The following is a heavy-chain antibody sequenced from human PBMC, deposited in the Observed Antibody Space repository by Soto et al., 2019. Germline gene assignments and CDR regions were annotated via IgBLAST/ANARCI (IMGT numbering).Heavy chain of an antibody. V-gene: IGHV3-48*03. Sequence: LRLSCAASGFTFSSYAMNWVRQAPGKGLEWVSYISSSGSTIYYADSMKGRFTTSRDNAKNSLYLQVNSLRDEDTAVYYCARDKLNGYDSPPLNNWAQEHRVPVSS. J-gene: IGHJ4*02. CDR1: GFTFSSYA. CDR2: ISSSGSTI. CDR3: ARDKLNGYDSPPLNN. D-gene: IGHD5-12*01.